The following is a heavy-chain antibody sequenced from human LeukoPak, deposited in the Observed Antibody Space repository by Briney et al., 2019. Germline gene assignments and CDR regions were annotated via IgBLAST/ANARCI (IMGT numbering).Heavy chain of an antibody. Sequence: GSLRLSCAASGFIFNDFGMHWVRQAPGKGLEWVAFIRSDGSKKYYADSVKGRFSISRDDSNRTLYLQMTSLRPEDTAFYFCARYSSGWPFDTWGQGTLVTVSS. D-gene: IGHD6-19*01. J-gene: IGHJ4*02. CDR1: GFIFNDFG. CDR2: IRSDGSKK. CDR3: ARYSSGWPFDT. V-gene: IGHV3-30*02.